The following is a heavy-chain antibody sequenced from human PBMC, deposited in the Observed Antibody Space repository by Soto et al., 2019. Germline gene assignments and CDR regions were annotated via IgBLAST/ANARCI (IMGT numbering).Heavy chain of an antibody. V-gene: IGHV2-5*02. CDR3: FKKGGGDRILDY. D-gene: IGHD3-16*01. CDR2: IYWDDDK. CDR1: GFSLSTSGVG. Sequence: QITLKESGPTLVKPTQTLTLTCTFSGFSLSTSGVGVGWIRQPPGKALEWLALIYWDDDKRYSPSLKSRLTIPKDTPKNPVGLKMAKLDPVETSTYFWFKKGGGDRILDYWGQGTLVTVSS. J-gene: IGHJ4*02.